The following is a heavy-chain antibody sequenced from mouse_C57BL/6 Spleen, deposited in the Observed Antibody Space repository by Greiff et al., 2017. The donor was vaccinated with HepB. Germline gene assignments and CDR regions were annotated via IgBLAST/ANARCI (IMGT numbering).Heavy chain of an antibody. V-gene: IGHV1-80*01. CDR1: GYAFSSYW. D-gene: IGHD1-1*01. Sequence: VQLQQSGAELVKPGASVKISCKASGYAFSSYWMNWVKQRPGKGLEWIGQIYPGDGDTNYNGKFKGKATLTADKSSSTAYMQLSSLTSEDSAVYFCARRVGYYYGSSYGYFDVWGTGTTVTVAS. J-gene: IGHJ1*03. CDR2: IYPGDGDT. CDR3: ARRVGYYYGSSYGYFDV.